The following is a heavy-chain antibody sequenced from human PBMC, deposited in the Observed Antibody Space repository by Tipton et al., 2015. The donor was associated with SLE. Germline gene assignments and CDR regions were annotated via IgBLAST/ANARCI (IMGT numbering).Heavy chain of an antibody. CDR3: AKAAGSYYDSSGKGYFDY. V-gene: IGHV3-9*01. D-gene: IGHD3-22*01. CDR2: ISWNSGSI. J-gene: IGHJ4*02. CDR1: GFTFDDYA. Sequence: SLRLSCAASGFTFDDYAMHWVRQAPGKGLEWVSGISWNSGSIGYADSVKGRFTISRDNAKNSLYLQMNSLRAEDTALYYCAKAAGSYYDSSGKGYFDYWGQGTLVTVSS.